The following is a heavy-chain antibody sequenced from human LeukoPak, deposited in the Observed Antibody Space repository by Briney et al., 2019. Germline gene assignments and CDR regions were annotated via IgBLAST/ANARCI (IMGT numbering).Heavy chain of an antibody. Sequence: SETLSLTCTVSGGSIGRSSYYWGWIRQPSGKGLEWIGSIYCSGSTSYNPSLKSRVTISVDTSKNQFSLKLNSVTAADTAVYYCARDRAVRYFDWLFIYQERLFDYWGQGTLVTVSS. V-gene: IGHV4-39*07. CDR3: ARDRAVRYFDWLFIYQERLFDY. CDR2: IYCSGST. J-gene: IGHJ4*02. CDR1: GGSIGRSSYY. D-gene: IGHD3-9*01.